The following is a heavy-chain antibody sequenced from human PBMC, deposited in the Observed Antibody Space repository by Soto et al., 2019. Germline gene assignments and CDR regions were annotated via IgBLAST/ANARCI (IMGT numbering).Heavy chain of an antibody. CDR1: GFTFSDFA. Sequence: EVQVLESVGGLVQPGGSLRLSCAATGFTFSDFAMSWVRQAPGKGLEWVSRIYGGGNGPHYADSVKGRVTISRDNSKNTLYLQMNSLRAEDTAVYYCAKMEGMDPWAYSFDYWGQGTLVTVSS. CDR3: AKMEGMDPWAYSFDY. V-gene: IGHV3-23*01. J-gene: IGHJ4*02. D-gene: IGHD2-2*03. CDR2: IYGGGNGP.